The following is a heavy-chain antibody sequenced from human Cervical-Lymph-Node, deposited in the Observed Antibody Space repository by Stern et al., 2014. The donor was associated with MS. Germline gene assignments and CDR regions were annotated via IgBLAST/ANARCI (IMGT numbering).Heavy chain of an antibody. CDR3: AKERAYYFDS. V-gene: IGHV3-23*01. CDR1: GFPFTSYA. J-gene: IGHJ4*02. D-gene: IGHD3-16*01. CDR2: ISDDGERQ. Sequence: EVQLLESGGTLVQSGGSLRLSCATSGFPFTSYAMSWVRPAPGKGLGWVSTISDDGERQYYADSVKGRFTISRDNSKNTVYVQMNGLRGEDTAVYYCAKERAYYFDSWGQGTLVSVSS.